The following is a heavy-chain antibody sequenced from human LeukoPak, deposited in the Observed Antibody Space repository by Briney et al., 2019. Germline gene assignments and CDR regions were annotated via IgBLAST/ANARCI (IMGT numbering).Heavy chain of an antibody. D-gene: IGHD6-19*01. CDR2: INPSSGGT. J-gene: IGHJ4*02. CDR3: ATQKYSSGWSFDY. CDR1: GYTFTGYY. Sequence: ASVKVSCKASGYTFTGYYMHWVRQAPGQGLEWMGWINPSSGGTNYAQKFQGRVTMTRDTSISTAYMELSRLRSDDTAVYYCATQKYSSGWSFDYWGQGTLVTVSS. V-gene: IGHV1-2*02.